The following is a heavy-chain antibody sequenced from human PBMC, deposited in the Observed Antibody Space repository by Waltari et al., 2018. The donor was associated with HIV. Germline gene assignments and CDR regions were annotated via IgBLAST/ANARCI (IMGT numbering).Heavy chain of an antibody. Sequence: QLLLVQSGAAVQKPGASVKVSCKASGSPFTSYDRNWVRQATGQGLEWMGWMTPNSGKTGYAQKFQGRVTMTRNTSISTAYMELSSLRSDDTAVYYCARGGYTYGDDYWGQGTLVTVSS. CDR3: ARGGYTYGDDY. CDR2: MTPNSGKT. J-gene: IGHJ4*02. V-gene: IGHV1-8*01. D-gene: IGHD5-18*01. CDR1: GSPFTSYD.